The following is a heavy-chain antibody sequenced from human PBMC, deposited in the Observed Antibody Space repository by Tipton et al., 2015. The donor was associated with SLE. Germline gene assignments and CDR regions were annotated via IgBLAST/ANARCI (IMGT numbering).Heavy chain of an antibody. CDR1: GGSISSGGYY. CDR3: ARVHWKGDAFDI. D-gene: IGHD1-1*01. Sequence: TLSLTCAVSGGSISSGGYYWSWIRQHPGKGLEWIGYIYYSGRTYYNPSLKSRISISVDTSKNQFSLNLSSVTAADTAVYYCARVHWKGDAFDIWGQGTMVTVSS. V-gene: IGHV4-31*11. J-gene: IGHJ3*02. CDR2: IYYSGRT.